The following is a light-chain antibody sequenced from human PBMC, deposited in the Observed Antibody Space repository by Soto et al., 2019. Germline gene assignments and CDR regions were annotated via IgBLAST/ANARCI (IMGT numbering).Light chain of an antibody. CDR2: AAS. V-gene: IGKV1-27*01. Sequence: DIQMTQSPSSLSAAVGDRVTITCRASQGIRNYLAWYQQKPGKVPKLLIYAASTLQSGVPSRFSGGGSGTDFTLTISRLQPEDVATYYCQHYKSASFTFGPGTRVDFK. CDR3: QHYKSASFT. J-gene: IGKJ3*01. CDR1: QGIRNY.